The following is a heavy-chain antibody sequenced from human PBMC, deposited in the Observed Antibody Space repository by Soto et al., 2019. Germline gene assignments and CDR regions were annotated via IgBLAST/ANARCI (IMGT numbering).Heavy chain of an antibody. D-gene: IGHD3-10*01. J-gene: IGHJ4*02. CDR3: ARGVYYRWVY. Sequence: PSETLSLTCTVSGGSISSYYWSWVRQPPGKGLEWIGYMYYSGSTNYNPSLKSRVTMSVDKSGNQVSLELTSVAAADTAVYYCARGVYYRWVYWGQGTLVTVSS. CDR1: GGSISSYY. CDR2: MYYSGST. V-gene: IGHV4-59*12.